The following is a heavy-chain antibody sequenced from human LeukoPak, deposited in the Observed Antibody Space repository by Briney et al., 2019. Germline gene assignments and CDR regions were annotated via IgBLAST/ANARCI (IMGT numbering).Heavy chain of an antibody. J-gene: IGHJ4*02. CDR1: GYTFTSYY. CDR3: ARDIIAVAGRDGASPPFDY. Sequence: ASVKVSCKASGYTFTSYYMHWVRQAPGQGLEWMGIINPSGGSTSYAQKFQGRVTMTRDTSTSTVYMELSSLRSEDTAVYYCARDIIAVAGRDGASPPFDYWGQGTLVTVSS. D-gene: IGHD6-13*01. CDR2: INPSGGST. V-gene: IGHV1-46*01.